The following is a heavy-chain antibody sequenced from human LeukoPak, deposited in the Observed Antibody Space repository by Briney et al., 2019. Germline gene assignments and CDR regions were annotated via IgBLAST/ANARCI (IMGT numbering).Heavy chain of an antibody. J-gene: IGHJ4*02. D-gene: IGHD3-16*02. Sequence: GGSLRLSCAASGFTFSNYIMHWVRQAPGKGLEWVAVISYDGSNKYYADSVKGRFTISRDNSKNTLYLQMNSLRAEDTAVYYCARAHHRRVYDYVWGSYPYWGQGTLVTVSS. V-gene: IGHV3-30*04. CDR2: ISYDGSNK. CDR1: GFTFSNYI. CDR3: ARAHHRRVYDYVWGSYPY.